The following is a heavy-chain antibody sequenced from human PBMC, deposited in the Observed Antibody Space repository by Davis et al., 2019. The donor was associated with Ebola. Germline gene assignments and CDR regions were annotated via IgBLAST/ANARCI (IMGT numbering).Heavy chain of an antibody. D-gene: IGHD3-3*01. CDR1: GGTFSSYA. CDR3: ARVYDYDFWSGYRNWFDP. CDR2: IIPIFGTA. J-gene: IGHJ5*02. Sequence: SVKVSCKASGGTFSSYAISWVRQAPGQGLEWMGGIIPIFGTANYAQKFQGRVTITADESTSTAYMELRSLRSDDTAVYYCARVYDYDFWSGYRNWFDPWGQGTLVTVSS. V-gene: IGHV1-69*13.